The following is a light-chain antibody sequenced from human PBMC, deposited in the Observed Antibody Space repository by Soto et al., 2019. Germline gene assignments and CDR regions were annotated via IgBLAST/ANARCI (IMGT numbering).Light chain of an antibody. CDR2: EVN. CDR1: STDVGGYNY. V-gene: IGLV2-14*01. CDR3: GSYTSTDTTFV. Sequence: QSVLAQPSSVSGSPGQSITISCTGTSTDVGGYNYVSWYQHHPGKGPKLIIYEVNNRPSGVSDRFSGSKSGNKASLTISNLEAEDESDYYCGSYTSTDTTFVFGTRTKVTVL. J-gene: IGLJ1*01.